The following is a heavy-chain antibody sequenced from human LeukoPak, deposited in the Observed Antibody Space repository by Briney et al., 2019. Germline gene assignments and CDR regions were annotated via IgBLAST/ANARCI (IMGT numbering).Heavy chain of an antibody. J-gene: IGHJ4*02. Sequence: SETLFLTCTVSGGSINGFYWSWIRQPPGKVLECIGYVYYSGSTNYNPSLKSRVTISVDTSKNQFSLKLSSVTAADTAVYYCARTTLGYFDYWGQGTLVTVSS. CDR1: GGSINGFY. CDR3: ARTTLGYFDY. D-gene: IGHD2-15*01. V-gene: IGHV4-59*08. CDR2: VYYSGST.